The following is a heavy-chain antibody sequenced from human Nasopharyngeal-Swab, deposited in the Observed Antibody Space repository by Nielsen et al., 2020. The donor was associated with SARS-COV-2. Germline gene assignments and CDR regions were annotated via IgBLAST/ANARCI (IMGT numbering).Heavy chain of an antibody. CDR3: ATTLRGNSDGRY. V-gene: IGHV3-74*01. Sequence: GALKISCAASGFTFSSYWMHWVRQAPGKGLVWVSRINSDGSTTNYADSVKGRFTISRDNAKNTLYLQMNSLRPEDTAVYYCATTLRGNSDGRYWGQGTLVTVSS. CDR2: INSDGSTT. CDR1: GFTFSSYW. D-gene: IGHD5-18*01. J-gene: IGHJ4*02.